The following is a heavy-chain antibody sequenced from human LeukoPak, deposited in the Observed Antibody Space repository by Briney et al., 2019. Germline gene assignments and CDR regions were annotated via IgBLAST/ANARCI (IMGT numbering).Heavy chain of an antibody. J-gene: IGHJ4*02. CDR3: ARDGGFDY. D-gene: IGHD3-10*01. Sequence: GASVKVSCKASGYSFTDYYMHWLRQAPGQGLEWMGWINPNSGGTNYAQKFQGRVSMTRDTSISTVNMELSRLTSDDTAVYYCARDGGFDYWGQGTLVTVSS. CDR2: INPNSGGT. CDR1: GYSFTDYY. V-gene: IGHV1-2*02.